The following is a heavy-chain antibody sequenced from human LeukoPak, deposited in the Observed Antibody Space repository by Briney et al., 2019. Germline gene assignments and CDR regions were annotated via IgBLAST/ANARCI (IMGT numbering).Heavy chain of an antibody. CDR1: GYTLTELS. Sequence: ASVTVSCKVSGYTLTELSMHWVRQAPGKGLEWMGGFDPEDGETIYAQKFQGRVTMTEDTSTDTAYMELSSLRSEDTAVYYCATGDYMSGNWFDPWGQGTLVTVSS. J-gene: IGHJ5*02. CDR3: ATGDYMSGNWFDP. D-gene: IGHD4-17*01. V-gene: IGHV1-24*01. CDR2: FDPEDGET.